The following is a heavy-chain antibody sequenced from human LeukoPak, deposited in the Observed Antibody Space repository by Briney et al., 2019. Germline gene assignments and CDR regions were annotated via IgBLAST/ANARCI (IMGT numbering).Heavy chain of an antibody. D-gene: IGHD3-22*01. CDR1: GITLSNYG. Sequence: GGSLRLSCAVSGITLSNYGMSWVRQAPGKGLEWVAGISGSGGSTNYAGSLKGRFTISRDNRKNTLYLQMNSLRVEDTAVYFCAKRGVVIRVILVGFHKEAYYFDSWGQGALVTVSS. CDR2: ISGSGGST. CDR3: AKRGVVIRVILVGFHKEAYYFDS. J-gene: IGHJ4*02. V-gene: IGHV3-23*01.